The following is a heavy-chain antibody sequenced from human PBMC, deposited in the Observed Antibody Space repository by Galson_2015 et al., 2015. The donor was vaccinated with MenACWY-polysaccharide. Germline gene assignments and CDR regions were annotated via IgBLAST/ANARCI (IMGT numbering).Heavy chain of an antibody. J-gene: IGHJ3*02. V-gene: IGHV1-69*02. Sequence: SVKVSCKASGGTFSSYPISWVRQAPGQGLEWMGRIIPILGIANYAQKFQGRVTITADKSTSTAYMELSSLRSEDTAVYYCAIDTAIFHDAFDIWGQGTMVTVSS. CDR2: IIPILGIA. CDR3: AIDTAIFHDAFDI. D-gene: IGHD5-18*01. CDR1: GGTFSSYP.